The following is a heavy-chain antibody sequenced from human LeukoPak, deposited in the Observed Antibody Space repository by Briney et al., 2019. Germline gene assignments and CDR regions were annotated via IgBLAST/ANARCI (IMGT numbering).Heavy chain of an antibody. D-gene: IGHD5-12*01. CDR3: ARDPRGSYYYYGMDV. Sequence: GRSLRLSCAASGFTFSSYAMHWVRQAPGKGLAWVAVISYDGSNKYYADSVKGRFTISRDNSKNTLYLQMNSLRAEDTAVYYCARDPRGSYYYYGMDVWGKGTTVTVSS. CDR1: GFTFSSYA. CDR2: ISYDGSNK. V-gene: IGHV3-30*04. J-gene: IGHJ6*04.